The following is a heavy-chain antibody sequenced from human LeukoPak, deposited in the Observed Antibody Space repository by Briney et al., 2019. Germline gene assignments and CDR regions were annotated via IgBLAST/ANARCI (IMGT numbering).Heavy chain of an antibody. D-gene: IGHD5-18*01. CDR1: GYIFTGYY. Sequence: ASVKVPSKASGYIFTGYYMHWVLQSPAQRLEWMGWINPNSGGTNYAQKFQGTVTMTRDTSISTAYMELTRLRSDDTAVYYCARHSYGHSPLCGQGTLVTVSS. CDR2: INPNSGGT. J-gene: IGHJ4*02. CDR3: ARHSYGHSPL. V-gene: IGHV1-2*02.